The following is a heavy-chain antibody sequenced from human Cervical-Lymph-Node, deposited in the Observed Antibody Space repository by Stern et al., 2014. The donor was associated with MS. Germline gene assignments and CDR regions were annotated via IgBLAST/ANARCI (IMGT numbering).Heavy chain of an antibody. CDR2: ISYAGNKK. V-gene: IGHV3-30*09. CDR3: ARDGNDIIVVPTEDYFGMDV. CDR1: GFSFTSYT. D-gene: IGHD2-15*01. Sequence: VQLVESGGGVVQPGRSLRLSCAASGFSFTSYTMHWVRQAPGKGLEWLSVISYAGNKKFYAGSVKGRFAISRDNSKNTLYLEMNTLRGEDAAVYYCARDGNDIIVVPTEDYFGMDVWGRGTTVTVSS. J-gene: IGHJ6*02.